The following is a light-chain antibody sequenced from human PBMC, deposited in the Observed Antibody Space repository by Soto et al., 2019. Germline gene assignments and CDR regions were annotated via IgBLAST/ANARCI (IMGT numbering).Light chain of an antibody. Sequence: DIVMTQSPLSLPVTPGEPASISCRPSQSLLDSNGYTYLDWYLQKPGQSPQVLVYLGSNRASGVPDRFSGSGSDTDFTLKISRVEAEDAGVYYCMQALQTPITFGPGTRLEIK. CDR2: LGS. CDR1: QSLLDSNGYTY. CDR3: MQALQTPIT. V-gene: IGKV2-28*01. J-gene: IGKJ5*01.